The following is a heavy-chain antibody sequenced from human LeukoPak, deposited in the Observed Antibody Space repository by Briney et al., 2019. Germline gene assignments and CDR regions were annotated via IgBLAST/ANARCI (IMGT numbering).Heavy chain of an antibody. CDR1: GYTFTSYG. Sequence: GASVKVPCKASGYTFTSYGISWVRQAPGQGLEWMGWISAYNGNTNYAQKLQGRVTMTTDTSTSTAYMELRSLRSDDTAVYYCATFKYGYCSGGSCYSGPHNWGQGTLVTVSS. J-gene: IGHJ4*02. CDR2: ISAYNGNT. V-gene: IGHV1-18*01. D-gene: IGHD2-15*01. CDR3: ATFKYGYCSGGSCYSGPHN.